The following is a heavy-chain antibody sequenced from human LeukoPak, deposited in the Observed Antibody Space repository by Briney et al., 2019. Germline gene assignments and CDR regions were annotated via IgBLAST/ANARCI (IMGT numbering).Heavy chain of an antibody. D-gene: IGHD3-16*02. Sequence: SETLSLTCAVYGGSFSCYYWNWIRQPPAKGLEGIGYIYYSGCTNYNPSLQRRVTISVDTTKNQFSLVLTSVTAADTGVDCCVRLQGGGSYRNFDYWGEGSLVTVSS. V-gene: IGHV4-59*03. CDR2: IYYSGCT. CDR3: VRLQGGGSYRNFDY. CDR1: GGSFSCYY. J-gene: IGHJ4*02.